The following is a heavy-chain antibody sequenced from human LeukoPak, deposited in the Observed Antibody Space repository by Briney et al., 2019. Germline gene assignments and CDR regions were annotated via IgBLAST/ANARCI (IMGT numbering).Heavy chain of an antibody. J-gene: IGHJ6*03. CDR2: INPSGGST. CDR3: ARDPGRIAPDYYMDV. Sequence: ASVKVSCKASGYTFTSYYMHWVRQAPGQGLEWTGVINPSGGSTSYAQKFQGRVTMTRDMSTSTVYMELSSLRSEDTAVYYCARDPGRIAPDYYMDVWGKGTTVTVSS. CDR1: GYTFTSYY. V-gene: IGHV1-46*01. D-gene: IGHD6-13*01.